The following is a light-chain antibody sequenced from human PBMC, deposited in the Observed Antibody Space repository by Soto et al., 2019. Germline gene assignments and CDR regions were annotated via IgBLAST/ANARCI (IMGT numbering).Light chain of an antibody. J-gene: IGLJ3*02. CDR2: LNSDGSH. CDR1: SGHSNYA. V-gene: IGLV4-69*01. CDR3: QTWGTGIWV. Sequence: QAVVTQSPSASASLGASVKLTCTLSSGHSNYAIAWHQQQPEKGPRYLMKLNSDGSHSKGDGIPDRFSGSSSGAERYLTISSLQSEEEADYSCQTWGTGIWVFGGGTKLTVL.